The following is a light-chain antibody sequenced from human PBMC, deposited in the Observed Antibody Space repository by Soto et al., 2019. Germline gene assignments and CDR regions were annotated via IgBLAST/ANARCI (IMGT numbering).Light chain of an antibody. CDR3: NSYTTSNTRQIV. CDR1: SSDVGGYNY. V-gene: IGLV2-14*01. J-gene: IGLJ1*01. CDR2: DVS. Sequence: QSALTQPASVSGSPGQSITISCTGTSSDVGGYNYVSWYQQHPGKAPKFMIYDVSNRPSGVSTRFSGSKSGNTASLTISGLQAEDEADSYCNSYTTSNTRQIVFGTGTKVPVL.